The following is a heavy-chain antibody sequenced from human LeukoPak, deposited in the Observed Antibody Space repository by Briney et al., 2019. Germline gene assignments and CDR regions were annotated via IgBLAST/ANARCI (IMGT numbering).Heavy chain of an antibody. J-gene: IGHJ3*02. CDR2: INHSGST. CDR3: ARDGPNDTPFCAFDI. CDR1: GGSSSGYY. Sequence: SETLSPTCAVYGGSSSGYYRSWIRHPPGKGLEWIGEINHSGSTNYNTSLKSRVTISVDTSKNQFSLKLSCVTAAATAVYYCARDGPNDTPFCAFDIWGQGTMVTVSS. V-gene: IGHV4-34*01. D-gene: IGHD2/OR15-2a*01.